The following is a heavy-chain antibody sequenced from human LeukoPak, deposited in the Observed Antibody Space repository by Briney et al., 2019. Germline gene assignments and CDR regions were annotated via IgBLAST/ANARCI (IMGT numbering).Heavy chain of an antibody. D-gene: IGHD4-17*01. J-gene: IGHJ4*02. Sequence: GGSLRLSCAASGFSFSSYAMTWARQAPVKGLEWVSAISGSGGSTYYADSVKGRFTISRDNSKNTLYLQMNSLRAEDTAVYYCAKGMGLRSFDYWGQGALVTVSS. CDR2: ISGSGGST. CDR3: AKGMGLRSFDY. CDR1: GFSFSSYA. V-gene: IGHV3-23*01.